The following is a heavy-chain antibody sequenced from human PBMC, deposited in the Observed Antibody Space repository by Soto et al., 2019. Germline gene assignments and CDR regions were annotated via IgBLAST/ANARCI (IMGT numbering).Heavy chain of an antibody. CDR3: AREGGWFGELEPLDP. V-gene: IGHV1-3*01. CDR2: INAGNGDT. D-gene: IGHD3-10*01. CDR1: GYTFTSYA. J-gene: IGHJ5*02. Sequence: QVQFVQSGAEVKKPGASVRVSCKASGYTFTSYAIHWVRQAPGQRLEWMGWINAGNGDTKYSQNFQGRVTLTRDTSASTAYMELSSLKYEDTAVYYCAREGGWFGELEPLDPWGQGTLVTVSS.